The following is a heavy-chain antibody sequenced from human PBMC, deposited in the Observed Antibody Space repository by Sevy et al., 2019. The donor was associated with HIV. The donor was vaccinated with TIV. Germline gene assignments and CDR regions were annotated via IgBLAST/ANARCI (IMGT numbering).Heavy chain of an antibody. CDR3: ARDGIRRDYYHGMDV. V-gene: IGHV4-61*02. CDR1: GDSISSGNHW. Sequence: SETLSLTCTVSGDSISSGNHWWSWIRQPAGKGLEWIGRIYSSGGTMYNPSLKSRVTMSVDTSKNRFSLRVSSVIAADTAMYYCARDGIRRDYYHGMDVWGQGTTVTVSS. J-gene: IGHJ6*02. CDR2: IYSSGGT. D-gene: IGHD3-10*01.